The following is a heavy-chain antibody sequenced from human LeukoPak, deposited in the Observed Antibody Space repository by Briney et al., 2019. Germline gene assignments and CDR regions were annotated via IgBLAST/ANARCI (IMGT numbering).Heavy chain of an antibody. V-gene: IGHV4-30-4*01. CDR1: GGSISSGDYY. D-gene: IGHD3-22*01. CDR2: MYYSGST. Sequence: SETLSLTCTVSGGSISSGDYYWSWIRQPPGKGLEWITYMYYSGSTYYNPSLKSRVTMSADTSKSQLSLKLSSVTAADTAVYYCARPYYYDSRIDPWGQGILVTVSS. J-gene: IGHJ5*02. CDR3: ARPYYYDSRIDP.